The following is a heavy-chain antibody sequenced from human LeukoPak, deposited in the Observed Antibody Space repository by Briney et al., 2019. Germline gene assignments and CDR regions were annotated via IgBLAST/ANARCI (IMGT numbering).Heavy chain of an antibody. CDR1: GYTFTTYY. CDR3: ARDWGQQLGRDCFDY. J-gene: IGHJ4*02. V-gene: IGHV1-46*01. Sequence: ASVKVSRKASGYTFTTYYMHWVRQAPGQGLEWMGIINPSGGTTSYAQQFQGRVTMTRDTSTSTVYMELSSLRSEDTAVYFCARDWGQQLGRDCFDYWGQGTLVTVPS. D-gene: IGHD6-13*01. CDR2: INPSGGTT.